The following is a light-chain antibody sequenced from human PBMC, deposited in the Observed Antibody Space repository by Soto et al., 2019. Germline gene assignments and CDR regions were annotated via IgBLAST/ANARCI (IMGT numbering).Light chain of an antibody. J-gene: IGKJ5*01. V-gene: IGKV1-39*01. CDR1: QSIGRY. CDR2: AAF. Sequence: EIQMTQSPSSLSASVGDGITITCRASQSIGRYLNWYQQTPGRAPKFLISAAFSLQSGVPSRFSGSGSGTEFTLTISSLQSEDFAVYYCRQYHNWPPITFGQGTRLEIK. CDR3: RQYHNWPPIT.